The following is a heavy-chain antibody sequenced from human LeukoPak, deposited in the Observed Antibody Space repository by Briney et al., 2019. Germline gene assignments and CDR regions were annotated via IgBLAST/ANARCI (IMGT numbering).Heavy chain of an antibody. CDR2: INHSGST. Sequence: SETLSLTCTVSGGSIISYYWSWIRQPPGKGLEWIGEINHSGSTNYNPSLKSRVTISVGTSKNQFSLKLSSVTAADTAVYYCARRGSGWPYYYYYMDVWGKGTTVTISS. J-gene: IGHJ6*03. CDR1: GGSIISYY. CDR3: ARRGSGWPYYYYYMDV. V-gene: IGHV4-34*01. D-gene: IGHD6-19*01.